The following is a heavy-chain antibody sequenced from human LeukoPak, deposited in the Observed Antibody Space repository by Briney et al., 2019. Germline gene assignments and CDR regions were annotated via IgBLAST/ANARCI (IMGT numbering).Heavy chain of an antibody. Sequence: KPGGSLRLSCAASGFTFSDAWLSWVRQAPGKGLEWIGRISTKGEGEPTEYPGRVKDRFTISRDHSKNTLYLQMNSLRTEDTAVYYCTADLSDSSVWSFDYWGQGTLVSVST. J-gene: IGHJ4*02. CDR2: ISTKGEGEPT. V-gene: IGHV3-15*01. CDR1: GFTFSDAW. CDR3: TADLSDSSVWSFDY. D-gene: IGHD3-22*01.